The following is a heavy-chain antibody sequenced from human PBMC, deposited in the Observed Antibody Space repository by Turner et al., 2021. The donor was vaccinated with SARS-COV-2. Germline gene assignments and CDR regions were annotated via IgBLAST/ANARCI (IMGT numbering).Heavy chain of an antibody. J-gene: IGHJ6*02. CDR2: IYYSGST. CDR3: ARHGFSGWDGGGMDV. CDR1: GGSNSSYY. Sequence: QVQLQESGPGLVKPSETLSLTCSASGGSNSSYYWSWIRQPPGKGLEWIRYIYYSGSTNYNPSLKSRVTISVDTSKNQFSLKLSSVTAADTAVYYCARHGFSGWDGGGMDVWGQGTTVTVSS. D-gene: IGHD6-19*01. V-gene: IGHV4-59*08.